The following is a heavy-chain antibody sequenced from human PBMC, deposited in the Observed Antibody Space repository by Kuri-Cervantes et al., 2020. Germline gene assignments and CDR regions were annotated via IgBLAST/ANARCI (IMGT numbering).Heavy chain of an antibody. CDR3: ARDQANYYDSSSWFDP. D-gene: IGHD3-22*01. CDR2: TYYRSKWYN. J-gene: IGHJ5*02. Sequence: SETLSLTCAISGDSVSSNSAAWNWIRQSPSRGLEWLGRTYYRSKWYNDYAVSVKSRITINPDTSKNQFSLQLNSVTPEDTAVYYCARDQANYYDSSSWFDPWGQGTLVTVSS. V-gene: IGHV6-1*01. CDR1: GDSVSSNSAA.